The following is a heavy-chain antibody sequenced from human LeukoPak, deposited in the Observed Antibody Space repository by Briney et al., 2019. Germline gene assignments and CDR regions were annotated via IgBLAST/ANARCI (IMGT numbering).Heavy chain of an antibody. J-gene: IGHJ6*02. V-gene: IGHV3-48*01. Sequence: GGSLRLSYAASGFTFSSYSMNWVRQAPGKGLEWVSYISSSSSTIYYADSVKGRFTISRDNAKNSLYLQMNSLRAEDTAVYYCARGEQWLTPSPHGMDVWGQGTTVTVSS. D-gene: IGHD6-19*01. CDR2: ISSSSSTI. CDR3: ARGEQWLTPSPHGMDV. CDR1: GFTFSSYS.